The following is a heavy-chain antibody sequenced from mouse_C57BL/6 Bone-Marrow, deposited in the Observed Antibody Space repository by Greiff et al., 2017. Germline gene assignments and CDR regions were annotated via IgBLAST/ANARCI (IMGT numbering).Heavy chain of an antibody. D-gene: IGHD1-1*01. V-gene: IGHV14-4*01. CDR3: TKIPVHWGPITTVVACDY. CDR1: GFNIKDDY. J-gene: IGHJ2*01. CDR2: IDPENGDT. Sequence: EVQLQESGAELVRPGASVKLSCTASGFNIKDDYMHWVKQRPEQGLEWIGWIDPENGDTEYASKFQGKATITADTSSNTAYLQLSSLTSEDTAVYYCTKIPVHWGPITTVVACDYWGQGTTLTVSS.